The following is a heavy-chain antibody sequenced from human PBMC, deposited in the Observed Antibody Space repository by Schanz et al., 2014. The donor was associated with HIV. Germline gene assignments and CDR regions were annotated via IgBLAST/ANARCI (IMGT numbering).Heavy chain of an antibody. CDR3: AKLAVRSDYNGRDY. CDR2: IRDSDGIA. D-gene: IGHD3-16*01. J-gene: IGHJ4*02. Sequence: EVKLSESGGGLVQPGGSLRLSCVASGFTFSTYAMSWVRQAPGKGLEWISAIRDSDGIATYADSVKGRFTISKDNSKNTLYLQLNNLRVEDTATYFCAKLAVRSDYNGRDYWGQGTLVIVSS. V-gene: IGHV3-23*01. CDR1: GFTFSTYA.